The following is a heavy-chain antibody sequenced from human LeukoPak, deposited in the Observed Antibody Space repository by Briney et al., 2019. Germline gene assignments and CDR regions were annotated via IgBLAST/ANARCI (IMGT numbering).Heavy chain of an antibody. CDR1: GFSLSTSGVG. Sequence: SGPTLVKPTQTLTLTCTFSGFSLSTSGVGVGWIRQPPGKALEWLALIYWDDDKRYSPSLKSRLTITKDTSKNQVVLTMTNMDPVDTATYYCAHSGESYYDSSGYYFDYWGQGTLVTVSS. CDR2: IYWDDDK. V-gene: IGHV2-5*02. J-gene: IGHJ4*02. D-gene: IGHD3-22*01. CDR3: AHSGESYYDSSGYYFDY.